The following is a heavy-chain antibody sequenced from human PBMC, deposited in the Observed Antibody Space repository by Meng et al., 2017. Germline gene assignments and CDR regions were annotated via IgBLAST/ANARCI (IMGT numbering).Heavy chain of an antibody. CDR2: INPKSGDT. CDR3: ARDEDISAAGKLFGDY. J-gene: IGHJ4*02. Sequence: QVQRVQSGAGVKKPGASVKVSCKPPGSNSPDYNIRWVRRAPGQGLEWMGRINPKSGDTHYAQKFQARVTMTGDTSISTAYMELSGLRSDDTAMYYCARDEDISAAGKLFGDYWGQGTLVTVSS. D-gene: IGHD6-25*01. V-gene: IGHV1-2*06. CDR1: GSNSPDYN.